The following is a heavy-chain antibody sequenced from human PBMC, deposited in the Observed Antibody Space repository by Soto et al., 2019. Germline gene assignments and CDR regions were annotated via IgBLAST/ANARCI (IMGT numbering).Heavy chain of an antibody. Sequence: EVQLVESGGGLVQPGGSLRLSCAASGFTFSSYWMHWVRQAPGKGLVWVSRINSDGSSTSYADSVKGRFTISRDNAKNTLYLQMNSLRAEDTAVYDCARAGGRHHPYYYYYYGMDVWGQGTTVTVSS. CDR2: INSDGSST. J-gene: IGHJ6*02. V-gene: IGHV3-74*01. CDR1: GFTFSSYW. CDR3: ARAGGRHHPYYYYYYGMDV. D-gene: IGHD3-10*01.